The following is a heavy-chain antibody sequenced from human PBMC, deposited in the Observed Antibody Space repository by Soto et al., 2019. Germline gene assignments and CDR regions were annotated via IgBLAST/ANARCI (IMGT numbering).Heavy chain of an antibody. J-gene: IGHJ3*02. D-gene: IGHD2-2*01. V-gene: IGHV4-39*01. CDR3: ARRGDYHQLIKVPGPFDI. CDR2: ISQSGST. CDR1: GGSVSGSRDY. Sequence: SETLSLTCTVSGGSVSGSRDYWGWVRQSPGKGLEWIGSISQSGSTDYNPSLKSRVAISVDTSKNQFSLKLGSVTAADTAVYYCARRGDYHQLIKVPGPFDIWGQGTMVTV.